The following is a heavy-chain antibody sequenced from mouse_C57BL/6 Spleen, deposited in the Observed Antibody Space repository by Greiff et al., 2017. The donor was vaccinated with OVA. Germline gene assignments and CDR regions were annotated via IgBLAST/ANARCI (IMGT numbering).Heavy chain of an antibody. Sequence: VKLVESGAELVKPGASVKISCKASGYTFTDYYLNWVKQRPGQGLEWIGKIGPGSGSTYYNEKFKGKATLTADKSSSTAYMQLSSLTSEDSAVYVCARDGNYPYYAMDYWGQGTSVTVSS. J-gene: IGHJ4*01. CDR1: GYTFTDYY. D-gene: IGHD2-1*01. V-gene: IGHV1-77*01. CDR3: ARDGNYPYYAMDY. CDR2: IGPGSGST.